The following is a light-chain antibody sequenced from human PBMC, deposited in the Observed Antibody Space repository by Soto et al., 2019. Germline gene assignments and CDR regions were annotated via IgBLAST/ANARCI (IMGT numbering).Light chain of an antibody. CDR3: CSYAGSSTYV. CDR2: EVS. CDR1: SSDVGSYNL. V-gene: IGLV2-23*02. Sequence: QSALTQPASVSGSPGQSNTISCTGTSSDVGSYNLVSWYQQHPGKAPKLMIYEVSKRPSGFSNRFSGSKSGNTASLTISGLQAEDEADYYCCSYAGSSTYVFGTGTQLTVL. J-gene: IGLJ1*01.